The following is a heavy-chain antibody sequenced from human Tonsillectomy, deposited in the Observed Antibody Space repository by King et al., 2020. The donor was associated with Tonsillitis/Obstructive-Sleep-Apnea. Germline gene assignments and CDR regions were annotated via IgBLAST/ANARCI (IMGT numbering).Heavy chain of an antibody. J-gene: IGHJ4*02. Sequence: VKLVESGGGLVQPGGSLRLSWAASEFTLSTYAMSWVRQAPGKGLEWVSVISGSGGNTYYADSVKGRFTISRDNSKNTLYLQMNSLRAEDTAIYYCAKARYSGSYSPDYWGQGSLVTVSS. CDR3: AKARYSGSYSPDY. D-gene: IGHD1-26*01. V-gene: IGHV3-23*04. CDR2: ISGSGGNT. CDR1: EFTLSTYA.